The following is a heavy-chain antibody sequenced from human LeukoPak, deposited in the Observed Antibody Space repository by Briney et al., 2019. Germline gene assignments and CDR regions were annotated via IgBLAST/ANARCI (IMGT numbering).Heavy chain of an antibody. CDR2: IIPIFGTA. CDR3: ARDQRAGYYDSSGYYSMDLDI. D-gene: IGHD3-22*01. V-gene: IGHV1-69*01. Sequence: SVKVSCKASGGTFSSYAISWVRQAPGQGLEWMGGIIPIFGTANYAQKFQGRVTITADESTSTAYMELSSLRSEDTAVYYCARDQRAGYYDSSGYYSMDLDIWGQGTTVTVSS. CDR1: GGTFSSYA. J-gene: IGHJ6*02.